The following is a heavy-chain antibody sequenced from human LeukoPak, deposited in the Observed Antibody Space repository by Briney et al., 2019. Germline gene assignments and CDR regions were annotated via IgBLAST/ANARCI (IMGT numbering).Heavy chain of an antibody. CDR3: ARAELLWFGAPRDY. V-gene: IGHV1-18*01. D-gene: IGHD3-10*01. CDR2: ISAYNGNT. Sequence: ASVKVSCKASGYTFTSYGISWVRQAPGQGLEWMGWISAYNGNTNYAQKLQGRVTMTTDTSTSTAYIELRSLRSDDTAVYYCARAELLWFGAPRDYWGQGTLVTVSS. CDR1: GYTFTSYG. J-gene: IGHJ4*02.